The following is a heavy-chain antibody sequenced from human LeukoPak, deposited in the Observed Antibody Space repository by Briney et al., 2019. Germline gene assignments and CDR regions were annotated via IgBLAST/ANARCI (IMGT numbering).Heavy chain of an antibody. D-gene: IGHD4-23*01. V-gene: IGHV1-69*04. CDR1: GGTFSSYA. CDR2: IIPILGIA. Sequence: GASVKVSCKASGGTFSSYAISWVRQAPGQGLEWMGRIIPILGIANYAQKFQGRVTITTDVSTSTAYMDLRSLRSDDTAVYYCAKAVDYGGHPYPLAFDIWGQGTLVTVSS. CDR3: AKAVDYGGHPYPLAFDI. J-gene: IGHJ3*02.